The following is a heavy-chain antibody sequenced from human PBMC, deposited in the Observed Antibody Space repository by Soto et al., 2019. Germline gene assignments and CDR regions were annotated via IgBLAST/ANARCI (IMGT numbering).Heavy chain of an antibody. V-gene: IGHV3-23*01. J-gene: IGHJ4*02. CDR1: GFTFSNYG. Sequence: GSLRLSCAASGFTFSNYGMRWVRQAPGKGLEWLSAISANGGSTYYADYVRGRFSISRDNSKNTVFLQMDSLTAEDTVVYFCAKNYNWNFVVEYWGRGTLVTVSS. CDR3: AKNYNWNFVVEY. D-gene: IGHD1-7*01. CDR2: ISANGGST.